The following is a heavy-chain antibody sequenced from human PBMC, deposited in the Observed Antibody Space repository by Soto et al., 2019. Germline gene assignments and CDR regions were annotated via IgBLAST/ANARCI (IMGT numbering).Heavy chain of an antibody. J-gene: IGHJ3*02. CDR3: AGAMEGTVPGIGAFGI. CDR1: GGYIRNDNFY. Sequence: QVQLQESGQGLVKPSQTLSLTCTGSGGYIRNDNFYWSYLLQRPGKGLDWIGYISYSGYTYSHPAPKSRVIISVDTATHQFSPILHSVTAADTPVYYCAGAMEGTVPGIGAFGIWGRGTLVTVYS. V-gene: IGHV4-31*03. D-gene: IGHD6-19*01. CDR2: ISYSGYT.